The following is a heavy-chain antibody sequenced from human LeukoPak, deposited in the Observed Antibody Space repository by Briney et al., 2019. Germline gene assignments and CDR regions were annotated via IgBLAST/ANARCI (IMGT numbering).Heavy chain of an antibody. CDR3: ARAVHCSGGSCYVDY. CDR2: IYTSGST. CDR1: GGSISSYS. V-gene: IGHV4-4*07. J-gene: IGHJ4*02. Sequence: SETLSLTCTVSGGSISSYSWSWIRQPAGQGLEWIGRIYTSGSTKYNPSLTSRGTMSVDTSKNQFSLKLRSVTAADTAVYYCARAVHCSGGSCYVDYWGQGTLGTVSS. D-gene: IGHD2-15*01.